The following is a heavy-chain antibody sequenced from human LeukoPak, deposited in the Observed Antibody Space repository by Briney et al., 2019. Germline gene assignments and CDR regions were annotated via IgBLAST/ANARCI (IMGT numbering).Heavy chain of an antibody. CDR2: ISYDGSNK. J-gene: IGHJ6*03. D-gene: IGHD2-2*01. CDR3: AKDLYCSSTSCYMDV. V-gene: IGHV3-30-3*01. CDR1: GFTFSSYA. Sequence: PGGSLRLSCAASGFTFSSYAMHWVRQAPGKGLEWVAVISYDGSNKYYADSVKGRFTISRDNSKNTPYLQMNSLRAEDTAVYYCAKDLYCSSTSCYMDVWGKGTTVTVSS.